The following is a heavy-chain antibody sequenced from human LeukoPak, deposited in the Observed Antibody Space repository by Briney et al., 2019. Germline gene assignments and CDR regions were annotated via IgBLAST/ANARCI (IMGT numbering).Heavy chain of an antibody. J-gene: IGHJ5*02. CDR3: AKHQVEPLPFDP. CDR2: IRGSGGST. CDR1: GFTFSSYA. D-gene: IGHD1-14*01. V-gene: IGHV3-23*01. Sequence: GGSLRLSCAASGFTFSSYAMSWVRQAPGKGLEWVSAIRGSGGSTYYADSVKGRVTISRENCKNTLYLKMNRLRDEDTGVYYCAKHQVEPLPFDPWGQGTLVTVSS.